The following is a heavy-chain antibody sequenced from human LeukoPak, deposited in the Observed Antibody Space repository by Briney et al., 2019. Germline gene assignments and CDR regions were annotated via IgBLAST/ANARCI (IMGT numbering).Heavy chain of an antibody. Sequence: ASVKVSCKVSGYTLTELSMHWVRQAPGKGLEWMGGFDPEDGETIYAQEFQGRVTMTEDTSTDTAYMELSSLRSEDTAVYYCATERPGIAAAGDWALYYYGTDVWGKGTTVTVSS. CDR1: GYTLTELS. V-gene: IGHV1-24*01. CDR3: ATERPGIAAAGDWALYYYGTDV. D-gene: IGHD6-13*01. CDR2: FDPEDGET. J-gene: IGHJ6*04.